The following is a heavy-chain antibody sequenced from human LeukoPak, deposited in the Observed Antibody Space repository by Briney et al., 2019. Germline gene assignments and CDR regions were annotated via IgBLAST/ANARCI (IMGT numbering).Heavy chain of an antibody. D-gene: IGHD3-10*01. V-gene: IGHV3-48*02. CDR2: IRSDSSTK. Sequence: GGSLRLSCAGSGFSISNYGMNWVRQAPGKGLEWLSYIRSDSSTKYYADSVEGRFTISRDNAQNSLYLQMNSLRDEDSGVYYCARDTGYGSGSYGAMDVWGQGTTVSVSS. CDR3: ARDTGYGSGSYGAMDV. CDR1: GFSISNYG. J-gene: IGHJ6*02.